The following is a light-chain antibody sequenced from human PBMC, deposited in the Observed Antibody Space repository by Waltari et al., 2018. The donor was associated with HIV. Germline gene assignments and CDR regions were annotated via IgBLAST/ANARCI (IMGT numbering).Light chain of an antibody. CDR3: SSYTTFNTII. V-gene: IGLV2-14*03. J-gene: IGLJ2*01. Sequence: QSALTQPASVSGSPGQSITISCAGTGAEVGAYNYVAWYQKLQATLPKLIIYDVASRPSGVSDRFSGSKSGNTASLTISGLQAEDAGDYYCSSYTTFNTIIFGGGTKLTVL. CDR2: DVA. CDR1: GAEVGAYNY.